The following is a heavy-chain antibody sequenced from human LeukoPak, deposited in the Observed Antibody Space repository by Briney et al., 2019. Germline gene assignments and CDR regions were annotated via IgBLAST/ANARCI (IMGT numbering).Heavy chain of an antibody. Sequence: SETLSLTCTVSGGSISSYYWSWIRQPPGKGLEGIGYIYYSGTTYYNPSLKSRVTISVDTSKNQFSLKLSSVTAADTAVYYCARARYDSSGYYMFPPFDYWGQGTLVTVSS. V-gene: IGHV4-59*12. D-gene: IGHD3-22*01. CDR3: ARARYDSSGYYMFPPFDY. CDR1: GGSISSYY. CDR2: IYYSGTT. J-gene: IGHJ4*02.